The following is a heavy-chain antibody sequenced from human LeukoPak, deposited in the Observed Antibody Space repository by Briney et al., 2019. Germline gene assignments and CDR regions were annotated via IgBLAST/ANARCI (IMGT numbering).Heavy chain of an antibody. CDR1: GFIFSTYS. D-gene: IGHD3-22*01. Sequence: PGGSLRLSCAASGFIFSTYSMNWVRQAPGRGLEWVSSISSSRSFIYYADSVQGRFTIPRDNAKNSLYLQMNSLRAEDTAVYYCARVTGGFYSHFDYWGQGTLVTVSS. CDR2: ISSSRSFI. J-gene: IGHJ4*02. V-gene: IGHV3-21*01. CDR3: ARVTGGFYSHFDY.